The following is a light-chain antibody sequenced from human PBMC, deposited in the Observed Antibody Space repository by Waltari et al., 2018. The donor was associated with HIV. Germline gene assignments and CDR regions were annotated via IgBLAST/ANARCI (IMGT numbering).Light chain of an antibody. J-gene: IGLJ3*02. V-gene: IGLV1-44*01. CDR3: AAWDDSLNGWV. CDR1: RANLGTKT. CDR2: SNN. Sequence: QSILAQPPSASGTPGQMVSIPCSGGRANLGTKTVSWYQQLPGAAPQLVMYSNNQRPSGVPERFSGSKSGTSASLAISGLQSEDEADYYCAAWDDSLNGWVFGGGTKLTVL.